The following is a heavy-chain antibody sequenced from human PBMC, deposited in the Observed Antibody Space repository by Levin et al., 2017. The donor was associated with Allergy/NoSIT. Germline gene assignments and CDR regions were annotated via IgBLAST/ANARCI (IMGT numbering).Heavy chain of an antibody. Sequence: GGSLRLSCAASGFTFSSYWMGWVRQAPGKGLEWVANINLDGSGTFYADSLRGRFTISRDNVKNSLYLQMNSLRAEDTAVYYCAKTNWGSIDYWGQGTLVTVSS. CDR1: GFTFSSYW. D-gene: IGHD7-27*01. J-gene: IGHJ4*02. CDR2: INLDGSGT. V-gene: IGHV3-7*01. CDR3: AKTNWGSIDY.